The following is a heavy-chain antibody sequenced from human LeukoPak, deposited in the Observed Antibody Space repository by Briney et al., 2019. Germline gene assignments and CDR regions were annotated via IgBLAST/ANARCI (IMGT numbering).Heavy chain of an antibody. CDR2: ISNGGNNK. D-gene: IGHD2-2*01. CDR3: AKDRGQLLNDAFDI. V-gene: IGHV3-30*12. CDR1: GFTFSSYS. J-gene: IGHJ3*02. Sequence: PGGSLRLSCAASGFTFSSYSMHWVRQALGKGLEWVAVISNGGNNKYYADSVKGRFTISRGNSKNTLYLQMNSLRAEDTALYYCAKDRGQLLNDAFDIWGQGTMVAVSS.